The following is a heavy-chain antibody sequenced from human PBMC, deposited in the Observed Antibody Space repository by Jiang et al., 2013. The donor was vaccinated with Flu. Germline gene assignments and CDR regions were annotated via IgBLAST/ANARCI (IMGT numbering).Heavy chain of an antibody. CDR3: KAAVEAKFYYYYYGMDV. V-gene: IGHV4-39*01. CDR1: GGSISSSSYY. Sequence: GLVKPSETLSLTCTVSGGSISSSSYYWGWIRQPPGKGLEWIGSIYYSGSTYYNPSLKSRVTISVDTSKNQFSLKLSSMTAADTAVYYCKAAVEAKFYYYYYGMDVWGQGTTVTVSS. CDR2: IYYSGST. D-gene: IGHD6-25*01. J-gene: IGHJ6*02.